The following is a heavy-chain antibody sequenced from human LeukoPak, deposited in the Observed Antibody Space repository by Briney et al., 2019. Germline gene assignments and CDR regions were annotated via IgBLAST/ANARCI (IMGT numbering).Heavy chain of an antibody. V-gene: IGHV3-23*01. CDR1: GFTFSSYA. CDR3: ARGTYYYDSSGYQRIKRYYYFDY. D-gene: IGHD3-22*01. CDR2: ISGSGGST. Sequence: GGSLRLSCAASGFTFSSYAMSWVRQAPGKGLEWVSAISGSGGSTYYADSVKGRFTISRDNSKNTLYLQMNSLRAEDTAVYYCARGTYYYDSSGYQRIKRYYYFDYWGQGTLVTVSS. J-gene: IGHJ4*02.